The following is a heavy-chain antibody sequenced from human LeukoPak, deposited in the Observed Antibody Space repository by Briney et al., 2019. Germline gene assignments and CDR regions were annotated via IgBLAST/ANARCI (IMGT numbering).Heavy chain of an antibody. CDR2: IYTSGST. D-gene: IGHD1-14*01. CDR1: GGSISSSSYY. Sequence: SSETLSLTCTVSGGSISSSSYYWSWIRQPAGKGLEWIGRIYTSGSTNYNPSLKSRVTMSVDTSKNQFSLKLSSVTAADTAVYYCARIEPFEGLDYWGQGTLVTVSS. CDR3: ARIEPFEGLDY. J-gene: IGHJ4*02. V-gene: IGHV4-61*02.